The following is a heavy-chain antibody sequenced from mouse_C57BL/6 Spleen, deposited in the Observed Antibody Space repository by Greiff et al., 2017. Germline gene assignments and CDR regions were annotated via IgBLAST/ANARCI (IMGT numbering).Heavy chain of an antibody. CDR3: ARQGYDYGSSYAMDY. CDR2: IDPSDSYT. Sequence: QVQLQQPGAELVMPGASVKLSCKASGYTFTSYWMHWVKQRPGQGLEWIGEIDPSDSYTNYNQKFKGKSTLTVDKSSSTAYMQLSSLTSEDSAVXYCARQGYDYGSSYAMDYWGQGTSVTVSS. D-gene: IGHD1-1*01. J-gene: IGHJ4*01. V-gene: IGHV1-69*01. CDR1: GYTFTSYW.